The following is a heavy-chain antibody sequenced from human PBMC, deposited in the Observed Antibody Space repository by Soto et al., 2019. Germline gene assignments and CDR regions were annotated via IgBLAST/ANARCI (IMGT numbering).Heavy chain of an antibody. J-gene: IGHJ3*02. Sequence: QVQLVQSGAEVKKPGSSVKVSCKASGGTFSSYAISWVRQAPGQRLEWMGGIIPIFGTANYAQKFQGRVTITADESTSTAYMELSSLRSEDTAVYYCARDPLGDGYNRGAFDIWGQGTMVTVSS. CDR1: GGTFSSYA. CDR2: IIPIFGTA. D-gene: IGHD5-12*01. CDR3: ARDPLGDGYNRGAFDI. V-gene: IGHV1-69*01.